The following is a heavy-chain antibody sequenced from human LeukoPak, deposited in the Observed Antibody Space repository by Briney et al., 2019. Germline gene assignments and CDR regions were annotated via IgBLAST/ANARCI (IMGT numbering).Heavy chain of an antibody. Sequence: GGSLRLSCAASGFTFDDYAMHWVRQAPGKGLEWVSGISWNSGSIGYADSVKGQFTISRDNAKNSLYLQMNSLRAEDTALYYCAKDTHYEMAEALDPWGQGTLVTVSS. CDR1: GFTFDDYA. CDR2: ISWNSGSI. D-gene: IGHD5-24*01. J-gene: IGHJ5*02. V-gene: IGHV3-9*01. CDR3: AKDTHYEMAEALDP.